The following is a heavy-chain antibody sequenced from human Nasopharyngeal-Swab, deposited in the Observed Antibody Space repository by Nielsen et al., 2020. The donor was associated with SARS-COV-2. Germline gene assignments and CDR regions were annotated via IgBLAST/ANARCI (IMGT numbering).Heavy chain of an antibody. V-gene: IGHV3-53*01. D-gene: IGHD3-10*01. CDR1: GFTVSSNY. CDR3: ARNVLLWFGGHHDAFDI. Sequence: GGSLRLSCAASGFTVSSNYMTCVRQAPGKGLGWVSVIYSGGTTYYADSVKGRFTISRDKSKNTLYLQRNSLKAEDTAVYSCARNVLLWFGGHHDAFDIWGQGTMVTVSS. J-gene: IGHJ3*02. CDR2: IYSGGTT.